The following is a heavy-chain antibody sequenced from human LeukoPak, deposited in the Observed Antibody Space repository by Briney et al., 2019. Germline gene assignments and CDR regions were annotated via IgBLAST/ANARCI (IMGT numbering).Heavy chain of an antibody. CDR3: ARVGVLSEYYFDY. CDR1: GGSISAYY. J-gene: IGHJ4*02. D-gene: IGHD3-16*01. V-gene: IGHV4-59*01. Sequence: PSETLSLTCTVSGGSISAYYWSWIRQPPGKGLEWIGYIYYTGSTNSNPSLKSRVTISVDTSKNQFSLKLSSVTAADTAVYYCARVGVLSEYYFDYWGQGTLVTVSS. CDR2: IYYTGST.